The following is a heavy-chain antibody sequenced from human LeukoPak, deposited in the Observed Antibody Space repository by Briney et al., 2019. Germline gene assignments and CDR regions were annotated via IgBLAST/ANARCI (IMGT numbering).Heavy chain of an antibody. Sequence: PGESLRLSCAASGFTFNTYWMSWVRQTPGKGLEWVANIKEDGSEKNYVDSVKGRFTISRDNAKNSLYLQMNSLRAEDTAVYYCARNGFASAINSWGQGTLVTVSS. D-gene: IGHD2-21*02. CDR3: ARNGFASAINS. CDR1: GFTFNTYW. J-gene: IGHJ4*02. CDR2: IKEDGSEK. V-gene: IGHV3-7*01.